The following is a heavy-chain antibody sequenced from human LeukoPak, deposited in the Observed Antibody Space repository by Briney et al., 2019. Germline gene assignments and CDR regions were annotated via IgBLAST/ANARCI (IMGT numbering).Heavy chain of an antibody. CDR2: IYSGGST. J-gene: IGHJ5*02. D-gene: IGHD2-15*01. CDR3: AKTKGYCSGGSCYDSRFDP. CDR1: GFTVSSNY. Sequence: GGSLRLSCAASGFTVSSNYMSWVRQAPGKGLEWVSVIYSGGSTYYADSVKGRFTISRDNSKNTLYLQMNSLRAEDTAVYYCAKTKGYCSGGSCYDSRFDPWGQGTLVTVSS. V-gene: IGHV3-53*01.